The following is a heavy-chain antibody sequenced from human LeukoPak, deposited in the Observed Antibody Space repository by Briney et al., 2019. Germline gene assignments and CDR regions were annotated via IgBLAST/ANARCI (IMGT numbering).Heavy chain of an antibody. J-gene: IGHJ4*02. Sequence: PGGSLRLSCAASGFTFDDYAMHWVRQAPGKGLEWVSGISWNSGSIGYADSVKGRFTISRDSAKNSLYLQMNSLRAEDMALYYCARGVRFLEWLNLYYFDYWGQGTLVTVSS. CDR3: ARGVRFLEWLNLYYFDY. CDR1: GFTFDDYA. V-gene: IGHV3-9*03. D-gene: IGHD3-3*01. CDR2: ISWNSGSI.